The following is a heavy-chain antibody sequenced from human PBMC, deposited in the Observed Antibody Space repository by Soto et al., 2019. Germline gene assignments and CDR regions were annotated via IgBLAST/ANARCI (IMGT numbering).Heavy chain of an antibody. CDR2: IYYSGST. J-gene: IGHJ4*02. CDR3: ALAEGTAAEYYFHY. V-gene: IGHV4-30-4*01. D-gene: IGHD6-13*01. Sequence: LSLTCTVSGDSISSGDYYWSWIRQPPGQGLEWIGYIYYSGSTYYNPSLKSRVNISVDRSRKHLSLKLSSVSAADTAVYYCALAEGTAAEYYFHYWGQGTLVTVSS. CDR1: GDSISSGDYY.